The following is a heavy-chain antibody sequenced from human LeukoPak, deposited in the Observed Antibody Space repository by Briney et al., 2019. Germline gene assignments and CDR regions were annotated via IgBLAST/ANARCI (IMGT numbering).Heavy chain of an antibody. CDR3: ARHEEEDGYNAKTPDY. J-gene: IGHJ4*02. CDR2: IFYRGTT. CDR1: GGSISRSNYF. Sequence: SETLSLTCSVSGGSISRSNYFWGWIRQPPGMGLEWIGSIFYRGTTYYNPSLKSRVTISVDTSRSHFSLRLSSVTAADTAVYYCARHEEEDGYNAKTPDYWGQGTLVTVSS. D-gene: IGHD5-24*01. V-gene: IGHV4-39*01.